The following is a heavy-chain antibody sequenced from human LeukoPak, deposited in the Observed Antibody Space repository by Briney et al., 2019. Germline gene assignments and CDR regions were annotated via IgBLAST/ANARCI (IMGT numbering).Heavy chain of an antibody. J-gene: IGHJ6*02. CDR3: AKNLKAKGAVTTYGMDV. CDR1: GFTFSSYD. D-gene: IGHD4-17*01. Sequence: GGSLRLSCAASGFTFSSYDMHWVRQATGKGLEWVSAIGTAGDTYYPGSVKGRFTISRENAKNSLYLQMNSLRAEDTAVYYCAKNLKAKGAVTTYGMDVWGQGTTVTVSS. V-gene: IGHV3-13*04. CDR2: IGTAGDT.